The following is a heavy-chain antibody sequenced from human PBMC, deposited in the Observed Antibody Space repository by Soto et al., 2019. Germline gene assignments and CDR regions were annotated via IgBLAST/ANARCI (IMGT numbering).Heavy chain of an antibody. J-gene: IGHJ3*02. V-gene: IGHV1-18*01. CDR3: ARDLGYCSGGSCHHDAFDI. D-gene: IGHD2-15*01. CDR2: ISAYNGNT. Sequence: ASVKVSCKASGYTFTSYGISWVRQAPGQGLEWMGWISAYNGNTNYAQKLQGRVTMTTDTSTSTAYMELRSLRSDDTAVYYCARDLGYCSGGSCHHDAFDIWGQGTMVNVSS. CDR1: GYTFTSYG.